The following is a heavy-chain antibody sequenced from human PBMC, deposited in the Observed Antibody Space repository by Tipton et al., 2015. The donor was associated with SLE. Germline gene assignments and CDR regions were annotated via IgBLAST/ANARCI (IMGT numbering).Heavy chain of an antibody. CDR3: ARAGRWLVRFFDY. V-gene: IGHV4-61*01. CDR1: GGSVSSGSYY. CDR2: IYYSGST. Sequence: LRLSCTISGGSVSSGSYYWSWIRQPPGKGLEWIGYIYYSGSTNYNPSLKSRVTISVDTSKNQFSLKLSSVTAADTAVYYCARAGRWLVRFFDYWGQGTLVTVSS. D-gene: IGHD6-19*01. J-gene: IGHJ4*02.